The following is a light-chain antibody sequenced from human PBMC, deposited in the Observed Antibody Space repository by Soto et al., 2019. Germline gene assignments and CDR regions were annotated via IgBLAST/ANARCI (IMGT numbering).Light chain of an antibody. J-gene: IGKJ5*01. CDR3: QQRHNWPIT. V-gene: IGKV3-11*01. CDR1: QSVSTN. Sequence: EIVLTQSPATMSVCPGERSTLCCGASQSVSTNLAWYQQKPGQAPRLLIYDASSRATGIPARFSGSGSGTDFTLTISGLEPADLGVYYCQQRHNWPITFGQGTRLEIK. CDR2: DAS.